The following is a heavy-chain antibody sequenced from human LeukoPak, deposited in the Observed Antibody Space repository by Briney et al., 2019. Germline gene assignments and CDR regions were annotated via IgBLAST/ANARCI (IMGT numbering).Heavy chain of an antibody. CDR1: GFTFTSSA. J-gene: IGHJ4*02. V-gene: IGHV1-58*02. CDR2: IVVGSGNT. D-gene: IGHD3-22*01. Sequence: ASVTVSCKASGFTFTSSAMQWVRQARGQRLEWIGWIVVGSGNTNYAQKFQERVTFTRDMSTGTAYMELSSLRSEDTAVYYCAAGLDYYDSSAWDYWGQGTLVTVSS. CDR3: AAGLDYYDSSAWDY.